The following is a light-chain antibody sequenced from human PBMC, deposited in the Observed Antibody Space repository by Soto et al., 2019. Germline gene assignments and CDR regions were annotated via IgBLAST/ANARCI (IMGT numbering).Light chain of an antibody. V-gene: IGLV1-47*01. J-gene: IGLJ2*01. CDR2: KND. Sequence: QAVVTQPPSASGTPGQRVTISCSGSSSNIGSHDVYWYQQLPGMAPNLLIYKNDQRPSGVPDRFSGSKSGTSASLAISGLRSADEADYYCAAWDDSLSGVVFGGGTKLTVL. CDR1: SSNIGSHD. CDR3: AAWDDSLSGVV.